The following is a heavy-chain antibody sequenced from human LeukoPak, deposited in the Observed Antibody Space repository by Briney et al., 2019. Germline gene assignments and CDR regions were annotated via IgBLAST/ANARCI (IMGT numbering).Heavy chain of an antibody. Sequence: ASVKVSCKASGYTFTSYGISWVRQAPGQGREWMGWIIAYNGNTNYAQKLQGRVTMTTDTSTSTAYTELRSLRSDDTAVYYCARDLIETYCGGDCHPTLFDYWGQGTLVTVSS. CDR1: GYTFTSYG. CDR3: ARDLIETYCGGDCHPTLFDY. J-gene: IGHJ4*02. D-gene: IGHD2-21*02. CDR2: IIAYNGNT. V-gene: IGHV1-18*01.